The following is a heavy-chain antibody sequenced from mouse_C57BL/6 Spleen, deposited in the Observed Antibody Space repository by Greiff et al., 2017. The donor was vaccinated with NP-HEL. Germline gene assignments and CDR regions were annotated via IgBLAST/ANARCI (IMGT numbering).Heavy chain of an antibody. V-gene: IGHV5-6*01. CDR2: ISSGGSYT. CDR3: ARHITGTYFDY. Sequence: EVHLVESGGDLVKPGGSLKLSCAASGFTFSSYGMSWVRQTPDKRLEWVATISSGGSYTYYPDSVKGRFTISRDNAKNTLYLQMSSLKSEDTAMYYCARHITGTYFDYWGQGTTLTVSS. J-gene: IGHJ2*01. D-gene: IGHD4-1*01. CDR1: GFTFSSYG.